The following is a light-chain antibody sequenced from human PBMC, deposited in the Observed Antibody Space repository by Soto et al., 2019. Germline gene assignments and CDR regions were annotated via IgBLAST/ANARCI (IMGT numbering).Light chain of an antibody. J-gene: IGKJ5*01. CDR2: GAS. V-gene: IGKV3-20*01. CDR3: QHYDSLPIT. Sequence: EIVLTQSPGTLSLSPGDRATLSCRASQSVSSSYLAWYQQKPGQPPRLLIYGASSRATGIPDRFSGSGSGTDFTLTISRLEPEDFAVFYCQHYDSLPITFGQGTRLEI. CDR1: QSVSSSY.